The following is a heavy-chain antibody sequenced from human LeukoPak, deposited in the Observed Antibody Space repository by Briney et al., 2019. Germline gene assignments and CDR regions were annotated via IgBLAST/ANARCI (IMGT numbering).Heavy chain of an antibody. Sequence: PGRSLRLSCAASGFTFDDYAMHWVRQTPGKGLEWVAIISYDGSYKYYADSVKGRFTISRDNSRNTLYLQMNSLSTDDTAVYYCAKASRGTIAAVETHYNYYMDVYGKGTTVTVSS. V-gene: IGHV3-30*18. CDR3: AKASRGTIAAVETHYNYYMDV. CDR2: ISYDGSYK. CDR1: GFTFDDYA. J-gene: IGHJ6*03. D-gene: IGHD6-13*01.